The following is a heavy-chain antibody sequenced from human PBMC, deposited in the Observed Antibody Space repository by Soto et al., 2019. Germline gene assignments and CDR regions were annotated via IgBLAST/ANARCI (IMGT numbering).Heavy chain of an antibody. V-gene: IGHV3-30-3*01. CDR2: IAYDGSNA. J-gene: IGHJ6*01. CDR1: GLTCRNHA. CDR3: ARGDREDSLVVVGARPGEYGIDS. D-gene: IGHD2-15*01. Sequence: QVQLVESGGGVVQPWGSLRLSCAAYGLTCRNHAMHWVRQAPGKGLECLAVIAYDGSNAFYRNYVKGRFTIARDNSKNTLYLHMNSLRSEDTGVYYCARGDREDSLVVVGARPGEYGIDSWGQGTTVTVSS.